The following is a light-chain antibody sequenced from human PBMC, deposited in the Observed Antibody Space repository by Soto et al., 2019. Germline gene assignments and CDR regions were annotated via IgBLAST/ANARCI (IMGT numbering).Light chain of an antibody. V-gene: IGKV3-11*01. CDR1: QSVSSY. CDR3: QQRNNWPPWT. CDR2: DAS. J-gene: IGKJ1*01. Sequence: EIVLTQSPATLSLSPGERATLSCRASQSVSSYLAWYQQKPGQAPRLLIYDASNRATGIPARFSGSGSGTDFAPTISSREPEDFAVYYCQQRNNWPPWTFGQGTKVEIK.